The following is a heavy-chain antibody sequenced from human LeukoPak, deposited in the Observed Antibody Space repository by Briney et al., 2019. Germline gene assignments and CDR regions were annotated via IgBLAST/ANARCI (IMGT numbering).Heavy chain of an antibody. CDR2: IIPLFGTA. V-gene: IGHV1-69*05. Sequence: GSSVKVSCKASGDTFSRYGISWVRQAPGQGLEWLGGIIPLFGTANYAQKFQGRVTITTDESTSTVYMELNSLRSQDTALYYCATEGQTYYFDNWGQGTLVTVSS. CDR1: GDTFSRYG. CDR3: ATEGQTYYFDN. J-gene: IGHJ4*02.